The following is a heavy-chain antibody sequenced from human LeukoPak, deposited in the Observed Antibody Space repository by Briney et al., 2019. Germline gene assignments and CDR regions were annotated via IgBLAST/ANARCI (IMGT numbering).Heavy chain of an antibody. J-gene: IGHJ3*02. CDR2: IYYSGST. CDR1: GGSISSYY. CDR3: VRVRPTVTTTEGALDI. Sequence: PSETLSLTCTVSGGSISSYYWSWIRQPPGKGLEWIGYIYYSGSTNYNPSLKSRVTISVDTSKNQFSLKLSSVTAADTGVYYCVRVRPTVTTTEGALDIWGQGTMVTVSS. V-gene: IGHV4-59*01. D-gene: IGHD4-17*01.